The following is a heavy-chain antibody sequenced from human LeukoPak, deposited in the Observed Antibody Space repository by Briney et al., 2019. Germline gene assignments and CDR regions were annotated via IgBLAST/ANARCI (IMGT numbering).Heavy chain of an antibody. D-gene: IGHD6-19*01. CDR1: GYTFTGYN. CDR2: INPNSGGT. CDR3: ARSSEDSGWEN. V-gene: IGHV1-2*02. J-gene: IGHJ4*02. Sequence: GASVKLSCKASGYTFTGYNMHWVRLAPGQGLEWMGWINPNSGGTNYAQRFQGRVTMTRDTSISTAYMELSRLRSDDTAMYYCARSSEDSGWENWGQGSLVTVSS.